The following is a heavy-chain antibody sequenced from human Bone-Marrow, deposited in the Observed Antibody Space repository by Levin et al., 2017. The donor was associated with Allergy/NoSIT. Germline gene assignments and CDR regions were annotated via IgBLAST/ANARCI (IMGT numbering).Heavy chain of an antibody. D-gene: IGHD3-22*01. J-gene: IGHJ6*02. CDR3: VRQLDNSGYHPADSDHGLDV. V-gene: IGHV3-73*01. CDR1: GFTVSGSA. CDR2: IRSTVNDFAT. Sequence: GESLKISCAGSGFTVSGSAMHWVRQASGKGLEWVGRIRSTVNDFATAYIESVKGRFTISRDDLKNTAYLQMNSLKTEDTAVYYCVRQLDNSGYHPADSDHGLDVWGQGTTVTVSS.